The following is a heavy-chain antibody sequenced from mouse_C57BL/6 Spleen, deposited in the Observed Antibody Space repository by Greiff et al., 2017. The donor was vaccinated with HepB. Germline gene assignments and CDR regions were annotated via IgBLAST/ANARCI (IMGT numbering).Heavy chain of an antibody. CDR3: ARRTGTNWYFDV. CDR2: IYPGGGDT. CDR1: GYAFSSYW. V-gene: IGHV1-80*01. Sequence: QVQLQQSGAELVKPGASVKISCKASGYAFSSYWMNWVKQRPGKGLEWIGQIYPGGGDTNYNGKFKGKATLTADKSSSTAYMQLSSLTSEDSAVYFCARRTGTNWYFDVWGTGTTVRLL. D-gene: IGHD4-1*01. J-gene: IGHJ1*03.